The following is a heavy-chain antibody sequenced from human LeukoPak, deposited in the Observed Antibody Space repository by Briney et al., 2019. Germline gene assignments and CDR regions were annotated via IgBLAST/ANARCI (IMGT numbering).Heavy chain of an antibody. CDR3: AREAVHDNWFDP. CDR2: IYTSGST. J-gene: IGHJ5*02. Sequence: SETLSLTCAVSGGSFSGYYWSWIRQPAGKGLEWIGRIYTSGSTNYNPSLKSRVTISVDTSKNQFSLKLSSVTAADTAVYYCAREAVHDNWFDPWGQGTMVTVSS. V-gene: IGHV4-4*07. CDR1: GGSFSGYY.